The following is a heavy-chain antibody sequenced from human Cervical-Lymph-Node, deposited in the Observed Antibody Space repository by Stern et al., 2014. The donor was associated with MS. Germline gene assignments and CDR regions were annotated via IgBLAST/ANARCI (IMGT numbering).Heavy chain of an antibody. V-gene: IGHV5-51*03. Sequence: MQLVQYGAEVKKPGESLKISCEASGYLFDDYWIGWVRQMSGRGLELVAIIFPRDSNTRYSPSVQGQVTISADKSISPAYLQWSGLRPSAPAIYYWARSPATPSGYDRFDYWGQGALVTVSS. CDR2: IFPRDSNT. J-gene: IGHJ4*02. CDR1: GYLFDDYW. D-gene: IGHD5-12*01. CDR3: ARSPATPSGYDRFDY.